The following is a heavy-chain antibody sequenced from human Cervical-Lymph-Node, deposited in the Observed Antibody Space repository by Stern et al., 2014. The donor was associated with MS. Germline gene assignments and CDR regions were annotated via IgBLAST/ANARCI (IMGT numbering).Heavy chain of an antibody. J-gene: IGHJ4*02. D-gene: IGHD6-19*01. V-gene: IGHV3-33*01. CDR1: GFTFRKYG. CDR2: IWNDGSNK. Sequence: VHLVESGAGVVQPGRSLRLSCAASGFTFRKYGMHWVRQAPGQGPAWVAVIWNDGSNKYYADSVKGRFTISRDNSKNTLYLRLNSLRVEDTAVYYCARDPKGADYFDYWGQGTLVTVSS. CDR3: ARDPKGADYFDY.